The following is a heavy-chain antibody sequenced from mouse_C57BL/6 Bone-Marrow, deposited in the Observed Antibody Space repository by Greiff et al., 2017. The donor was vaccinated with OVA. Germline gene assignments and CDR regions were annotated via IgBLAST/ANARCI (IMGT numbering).Heavy chain of an antibody. J-gene: IGHJ4*01. CDR2: ISYDGSN. V-gene: IGHV3-6*01. Sequence: DVKLVESGPGLVKPSQSLSLTCSVTGYSITSGYYWNWIRQFPGNKLEWMGYISYDGSNNYNPSLKNRISITRDTSKNQFFLKLNSVTTEDTATYYCARGRFTTVVASMDYWGQGTSVTVSS. CDR1: GYSITSGYY. CDR3: ARGRFTTVVASMDY. D-gene: IGHD1-1*01.